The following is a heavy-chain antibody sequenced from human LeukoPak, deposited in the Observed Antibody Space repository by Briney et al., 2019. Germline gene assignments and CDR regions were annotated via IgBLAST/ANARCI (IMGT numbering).Heavy chain of an antibody. CDR3: ARDWLVGTKSFDP. CDR1: GFTFSSYA. V-gene: IGHV3-30-3*01. CDR2: ISYDGSNK. J-gene: IGHJ5*02. Sequence: PGGSLRLSCAASGFTFSSYAMHWVRQAPGKGLEWVAVISYDGSNKYYADSVKGRFTISRDNAKNSLYLQMNSLRAEDTAVYYCARDWLVGTKSFDPWGQGTLVTVSS. D-gene: IGHD6-6*01.